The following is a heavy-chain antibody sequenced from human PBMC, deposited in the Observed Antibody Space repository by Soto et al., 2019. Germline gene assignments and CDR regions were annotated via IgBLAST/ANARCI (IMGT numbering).Heavy chain of an antibody. CDR2: TYYRSKWYN. CDR1: GDSLSSNSAA. V-gene: IGHV6-1*01. Sequence: SQTLSLTCAISGDSLSSNSAAWNWIRQSPSRGLEWLGRTYYRSKWYNDYAVSVKSRITINPDTSKNPFSLQLNSVTPEDTAVYYCARAQHESSDDYYGMDVWGQGTKVTVSS. J-gene: IGHJ6*02. CDR3: ARAQHESSDDYYGMDV.